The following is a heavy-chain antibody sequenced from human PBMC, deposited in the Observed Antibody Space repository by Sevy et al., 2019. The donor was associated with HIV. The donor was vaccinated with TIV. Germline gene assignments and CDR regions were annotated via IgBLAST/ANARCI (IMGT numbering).Heavy chain of an antibody. Sequence: GGSLRLSCAASGFSLNTYWMSWVRQAPGKGLEWVAYIKKDGSVTYYVDSVKGRFTISRDNARNFLFLQMNSLRAEDTARYYCVRAVAADGSFWGQGTLVTVSS. V-gene: IGHV3-7*01. CDR3: VRAVAADGSF. CDR2: IKKDGSVT. CDR1: GFSLNTYW. J-gene: IGHJ4*02. D-gene: IGHD6-13*01.